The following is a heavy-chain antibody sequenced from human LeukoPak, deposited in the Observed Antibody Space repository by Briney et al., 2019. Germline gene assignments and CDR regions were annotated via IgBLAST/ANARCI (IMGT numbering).Heavy chain of an antibody. D-gene: IGHD3-22*01. J-gene: IGHJ3*02. V-gene: IGHV4-59*11. CDR3: ARDFGEYYYDSSGYSAFDI. Sequence: SETLSLTCTVSGGSISSHYWSWIRQPPGKGLEGIGYIYYSGSTNYNPSLKSRVTISVDTSKNQFSLKLSSVTAADTAVYYCARDFGEYYYDSSGYSAFDIWGQGTMVTVSS. CDR1: GGSISSHY. CDR2: IYYSGST.